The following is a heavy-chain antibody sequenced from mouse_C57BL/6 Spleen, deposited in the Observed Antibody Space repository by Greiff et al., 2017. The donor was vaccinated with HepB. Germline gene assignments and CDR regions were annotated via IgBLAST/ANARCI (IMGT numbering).Heavy chain of an antibody. D-gene: IGHD3-3*01. CDR3: ARRTALAY. Sequence: QVQLQQSGPELVKPGASVKISCKASGYAFSSSWMNWVKQRPGKGLEWIGRIYPGDGDTNYNGKFKGKATLTADKSSSTAYMQLSSLTSEDSAVYFCARRTALAYWGQGTLVTVSA. CDR2: IYPGDGDT. V-gene: IGHV1-82*01. J-gene: IGHJ3*01. CDR1: GYAFSSSW.